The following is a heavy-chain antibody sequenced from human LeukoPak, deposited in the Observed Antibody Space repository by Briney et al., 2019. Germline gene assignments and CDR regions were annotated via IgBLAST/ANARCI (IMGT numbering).Heavy chain of an antibody. J-gene: IGHJ5*02. V-gene: IGHV4-61*02. CDR3: ARVRVYCSGGSCYSNWFDP. CDR1: GGSISSGSYY. CDR2: IYTSGST. Sequence: PSQTLSLTCTVSGGSISSGSYYWSWIRQPAGKGLEWIGRIYTSGSTNYNPSLKSRVTISVDTSKNQFSLKLSSVTAADTAVYYCARVRVYCSGGSCYSNWFDPWGQGTLVTVSS. D-gene: IGHD2-15*01.